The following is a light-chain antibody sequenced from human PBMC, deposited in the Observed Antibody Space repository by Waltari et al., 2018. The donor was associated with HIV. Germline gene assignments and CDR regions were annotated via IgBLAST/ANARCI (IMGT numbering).Light chain of an antibody. V-gene: IGLV2-14*01. CDR3: ASYTRSGILL. Sequence: QSALTQPASVSGSPGKSITISCIGSTSDIGAYNFVSWYQQRPGKAPKLMIYEVSDRPSGSSTRFSGSKSGITASLTISGLQADDEADYYCASYTRSGILLFGGGTRLTVL. J-gene: IGLJ2*01. CDR1: TSDIGAYNF. CDR2: EVS.